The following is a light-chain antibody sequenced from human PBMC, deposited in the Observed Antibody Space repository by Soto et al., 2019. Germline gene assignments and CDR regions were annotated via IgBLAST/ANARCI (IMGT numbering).Light chain of an antibody. V-gene: IGLV2-23*02. Sequence: QAALTQPASVSGSPGQSITISCTGTRSDVGSYNSIAWYQQHPGKAPRVVIFEVTKRPSGISDRFSGSKSGYTASLTIYGLQAEDEADYFCSSYARNSIWRFGGGTKVTGL. CDR2: EVT. CDR3: SSYARNSIWR. J-gene: IGLJ2*01. CDR1: RSDVGSYNS.